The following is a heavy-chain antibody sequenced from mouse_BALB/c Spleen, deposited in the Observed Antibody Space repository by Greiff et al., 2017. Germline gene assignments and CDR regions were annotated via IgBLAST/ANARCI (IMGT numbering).Heavy chain of an antibody. D-gene: IGHD2-2*01. CDR3: ARSLYGYGYYFDY. CDR2: ILPGSGST. J-gene: IGHJ2*01. CDR1: GYTFSSYW. Sequence: VQLQQSGAELMKPGASVKISCKATGYTFSSYWIEWVKQRPGHGLEWIGEILPGSGSTNYNEKFKGKATFTADTSSNTAYMQLSSLTSEDSAVYYCARSLYGYGYYFDYWGQGTTLTVSS. V-gene: IGHV1-9*01.